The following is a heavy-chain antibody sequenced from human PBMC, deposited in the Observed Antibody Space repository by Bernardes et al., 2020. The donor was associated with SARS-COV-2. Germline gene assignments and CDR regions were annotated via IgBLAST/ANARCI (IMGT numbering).Heavy chain of an antibody. J-gene: IGHJ4*02. CDR2: ISGTSDNI. CDR1: GITFSSHA. V-gene: IGHV3-23*01. Sequence: GGSLRLSCAASGITFSSHAMAWVRQAPGKGLEWVSSISGTSDNIYYADSVKGRFTISRDNSNNTLYLQMNSLSPEDTAVYFCAKDPRGTETVVVNCFDNWGRGTLVTVSS. D-gene: IGHD2-15*01. CDR3: AKDPRGTETVVVNCFDN.